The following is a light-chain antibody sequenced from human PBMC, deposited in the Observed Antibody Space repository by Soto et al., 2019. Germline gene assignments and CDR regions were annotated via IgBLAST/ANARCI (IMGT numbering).Light chain of an antibody. Sequence: ESVLTQSPGTLSLSPGDRATLSCRASQSVRSGHLAWYQQKPGQAPRLVIYDASTRATGIPDRFSGGGSGTDFTLTISRVEPEDFAVYYCQQRINWQRLTFGGGTKVEIK. CDR3: QQRINWQRLT. V-gene: IGKV3D-20*02. J-gene: IGKJ4*01. CDR2: DAS. CDR1: QSVRSGH.